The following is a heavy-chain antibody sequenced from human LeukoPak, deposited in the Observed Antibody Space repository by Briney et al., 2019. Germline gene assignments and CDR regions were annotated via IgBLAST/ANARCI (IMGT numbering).Heavy chain of an antibody. J-gene: IGHJ3*02. D-gene: IGHD1-26*01. CDR3: ARDQSGSHKYHAFDI. CDR2: IYYSGST. CDR1: GFTFSSYG. Sequence: PGGSLRLSCAAFGFTFSSYGMSWVRQPPGKGLEWIGSIYYSGSTNCNPSLESRVTISVDTSNNQFSLKLTSVTAADTAVYYCARDQSGSHKYHAFDIWGQGTMVSVSS. V-gene: IGHV4-59*01.